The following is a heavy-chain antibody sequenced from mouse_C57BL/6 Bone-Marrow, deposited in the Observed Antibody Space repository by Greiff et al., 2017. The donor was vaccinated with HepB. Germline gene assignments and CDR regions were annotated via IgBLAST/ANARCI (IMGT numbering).Heavy chain of an antibody. V-gene: IGHV14-4*01. CDR3: TTGYYYGSSYGFAY. J-gene: IGHJ3*01. Sequence: VQLQQSGAELVRPGASVKLSCTASGFNIKDDYMHWVKQRPEQGLEWIGWIDPENGDTEYASKFQGKATITADTSSNTAYLQLSSLTSEDTAVYYCTTGYYYGSSYGFAYWGQGTLVTVSA. CDR2: IDPENGDT. CDR1: GFNIKDDY. D-gene: IGHD1-1*01.